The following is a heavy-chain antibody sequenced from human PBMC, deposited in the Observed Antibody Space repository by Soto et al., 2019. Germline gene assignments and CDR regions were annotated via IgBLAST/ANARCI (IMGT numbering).Heavy chain of an antibody. CDR3: AHRGYMNGNWDQGYFDY. CDR2: IYWDDDK. V-gene: IGHV2-5*02. CDR1: GFSLTTSGVG. J-gene: IGHJ4*02. D-gene: IGHD5-18*01. Sequence: QITLKESGPTRVKPTQTLTLTCTFSGFSLTTSGVGVGWIRKTPGKALEWLAVIYWDDDKRYSPSLKSRLTITKDTSNKQVVLTMARMDRVDTVTYFCAHRGYMNGNWDQGYFDYWGQGTLVTVSS.